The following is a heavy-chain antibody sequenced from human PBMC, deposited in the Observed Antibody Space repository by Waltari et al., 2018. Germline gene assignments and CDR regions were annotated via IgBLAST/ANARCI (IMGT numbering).Heavy chain of an antibody. V-gene: IGHV1-69-2*01. CDR3: ATGREPGYCSSTSCFSRYGMDV. Sequence: EVQLVQSGAEVKKPGATVKISCKVSGYTFTDYYMHWVQQAPGKGLEWMGLVDPEDGETIYAEKFQGRVTITADTSTDTVYMELSSLRSEDTAVYYCATGREPGYCSSTSCFSRYGMDVWGQGTTVTVSS. CDR1: GYTFTDYY. CDR2: VDPEDGET. J-gene: IGHJ6*02. D-gene: IGHD2-2*01.